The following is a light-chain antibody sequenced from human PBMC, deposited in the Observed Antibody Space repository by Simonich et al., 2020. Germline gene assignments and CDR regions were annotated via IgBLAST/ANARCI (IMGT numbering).Light chain of an antibody. V-gene: IGKV1-13*02. J-gene: IGKJ2*01. CDR1: QGISSA. Sequence: AIQLTQSPSSLSASVGDRVTITCRASQGISSALAWYQQKPGKATKLLIYDASSLESGVPSRFSGSGSGTEFTLTISSLQPDDFATYYCQQYNSYHTFGQGTKLEIK. CDR3: QQYNSYHT. CDR2: DAS.